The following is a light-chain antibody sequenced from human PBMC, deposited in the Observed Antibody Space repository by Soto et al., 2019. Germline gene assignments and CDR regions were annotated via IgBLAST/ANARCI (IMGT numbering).Light chain of an antibody. CDR2: AAS. J-gene: IGKJ1*01. CDR1: QTILTY. CDR3: QQSFSTTWT. Sequence: DIQMTQSPSSLSASVGDRVTITCRASQTILTYLNWYQQKPGKAPKLLIYAASSLQSGVPSRFSGGSSATDFTLTISSLQPEDFATYYCQQSFSTTWTFGHGTKVEIK. V-gene: IGKV1-39*01.